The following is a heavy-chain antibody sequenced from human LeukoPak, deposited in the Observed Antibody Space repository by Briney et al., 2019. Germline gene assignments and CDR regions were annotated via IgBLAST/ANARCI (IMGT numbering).Heavy chain of an antibody. Sequence: GRSLRLSCAASGFTFNNYAMSWVRQAPGKGLEWVSAISGGGDATKYADSVKGRFTISRDNSKNTLSLQMNSLRAEDTAVYYCARHDPGEAGGSGTSFDYWGQGTLVTVSS. CDR2: ISGGGDAT. V-gene: IGHV3-23*01. CDR3: ARHDPGEAGGSGTSFDY. J-gene: IGHJ4*02. CDR1: GFTFNNYA. D-gene: IGHD3-10*01.